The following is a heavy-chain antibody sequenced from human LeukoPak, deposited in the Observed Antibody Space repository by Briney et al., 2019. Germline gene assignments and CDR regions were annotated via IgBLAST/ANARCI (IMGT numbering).Heavy chain of an antibody. CDR2: IGTAGDT. CDR1: GFTFSDYD. J-gene: IGHJ4*02. V-gene: IGHV3-13*01. Sequence: PGRSLRLSCAASGFTFSDYDMHWVRQATGKGLERVSAIGTAGDTYYTGSVKGRFTISRENAKNSLYLQMNSLRAGDTVVYYCARVAKERVGGVYYFDYWGQGTLVTVSS. CDR3: ARVAKERVGGVYYFDY. D-gene: IGHD1-1*01.